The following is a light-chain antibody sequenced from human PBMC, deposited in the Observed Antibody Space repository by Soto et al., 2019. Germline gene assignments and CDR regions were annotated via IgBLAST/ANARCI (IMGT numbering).Light chain of an antibody. CDR2: EVS. CDR1: SSDVGVYNY. CDR3: SSYRSRSPCV. Sequence: QSALTQPASVSGSPGQSITISCTGTSSDVGVYNYVSWYQQHPGKAPKLMIYEVSNRPSGVSNRLSGSKSGNTASLTISGLQAEDEADYYCSSYRSRSPCVFGTGTKVTVL. V-gene: IGLV2-14*01. J-gene: IGLJ1*01.